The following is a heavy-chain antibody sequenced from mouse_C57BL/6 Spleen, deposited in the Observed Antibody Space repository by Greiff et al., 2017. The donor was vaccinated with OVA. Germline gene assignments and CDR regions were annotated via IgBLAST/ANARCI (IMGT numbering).Heavy chain of an antibody. J-gene: IGHJ4*01. Sequence: EVKVVESGGGLVQPKGSLKLSCAASGFSFNTYAMNWVRQAPGKGLEWVARIRSKSNNYATYYADSVKDRFTISRDDSESMLYLQMNNLKTEDTAMYYCVRHGDSLYYAMDYWGQGTSVTVSS. V-gene: IGHV10-1*01. CDR1: GFSFNTYA. CDR2: IRSKSNNYAT. CDR3: VRHGDSLYYAMDY.